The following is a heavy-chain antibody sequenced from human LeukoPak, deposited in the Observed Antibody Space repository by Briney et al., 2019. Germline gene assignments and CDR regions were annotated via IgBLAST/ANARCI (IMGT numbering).Heavy chain of an antibody. Sequence: GGSLRLSCAASGFTFSDYYMSWIRQAPGKGLEWVSYISSSGSSIYYADSVKGRFTISGDNSKNTLYLQMNSLRAEDTAVYYCAKDPGGYCSSTSCYHFDYWGQGTLVTVSS. V-gene: IGHV3-11*04. CDR1: GFTFSDYY. D-gene: IGHD2-2*01. J-gene: IGHJ4*02. CDR3: AKDPGGYCSSTSCYHFDY. CDR2: ISSSGSSI.